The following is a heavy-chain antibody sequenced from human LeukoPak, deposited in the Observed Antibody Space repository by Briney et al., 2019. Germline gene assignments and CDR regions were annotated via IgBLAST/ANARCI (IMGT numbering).Heavy chain of an antibody. CDR3: ARDMAVVWLAFYYYYMDV. J-gene: IGHJ6*03. CDR2: IYTSGST. CDR1: GGSISSSSYY. Sequence: PSETLSLTCTVSGGSISSSSYYWGWIRQPAGKGLEWIGRIYTSGSTNYNPSLKSRVTMSVDTSKNQFSLKLSSVTAADTAVYYCARDMAVVWLAFYYYYMDVWGKGTTVTISS. D-gene: IGHD6-19*01. V-gene: IGHV4-61*02.